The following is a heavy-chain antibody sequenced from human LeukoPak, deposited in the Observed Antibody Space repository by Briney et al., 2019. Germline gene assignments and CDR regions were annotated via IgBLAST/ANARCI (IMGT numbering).Heavy chain of an antibody. CDR3: AKDYGYSSSWYDY. CDR2: ISWNSASV. CDR1: GFTFDDYG. D-gene: IGHD6-13*01. V-gene: IGHV3-9*01. J-gene: IGHJ4*02. Sequence: HSGGSLRLSCEASGFTFDDYGMHWVRQAPGKGLEWVSTISWNSASVGYVDSVKGRFTISRDNAKKTLYLQMNSLRPEDTALYYCAKDYGYSSSWYDYWDQGTLVTVSS.